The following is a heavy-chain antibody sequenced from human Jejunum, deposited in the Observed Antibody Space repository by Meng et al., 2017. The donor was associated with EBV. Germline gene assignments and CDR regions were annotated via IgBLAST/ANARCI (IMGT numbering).Heavy chain of an antibody. CDR2: IDKSGGNT. CDR1: GCTFSDYA. V-gene: IGHV3-23*01. CDR3: AKDVGVVLFDY. Sequence: EVQLLDSGGGLVQPGEALRRSCAACGCTFSDYAMAWVRQAPGKGVEWVSTIDKSGGNTHYADSVKGRFTISRDNSKNTLYLQMSSLRAEDTAVYYCAKDVGVVLFDYWGQGTLVTVSS. D-gene: IGHD2-8*01. J-gene: IGHJ4*02.